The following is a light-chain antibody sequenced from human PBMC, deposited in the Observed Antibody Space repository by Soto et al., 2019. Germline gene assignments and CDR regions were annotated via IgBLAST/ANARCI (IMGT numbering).Light chain of an antibody. J-gene: IGLJ1*01. V-gene: IGLV2-14*01. CDR3: YSYTSVDTYV. CDR2: EVS. Sequence: QSVLTQPASVSGSPGQAITISCTGTSSDVGGYNFVSWYQQHPGKAPKLVIYEVSNRPSGVSNRFSGSTSGNTASLTISGLQAEDEADYYCYSYTSVDTYVFGTGTKFTVL. CDR1: SSDVGGYNF.